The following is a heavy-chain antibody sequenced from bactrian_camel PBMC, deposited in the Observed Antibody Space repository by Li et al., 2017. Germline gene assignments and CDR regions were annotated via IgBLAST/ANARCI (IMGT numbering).Heavy chain of an antibody. CDR2: IYSSGGIT. V-gene: IGHV3S1*01. J-gene: IGHJ4*01. D-gene: IGHD5*01. CDR1: GSTSRHARSC. Sequence: HVQLVESGGGAVQAGGSLRLSCAASGSTSRHARSCMAWFRQVPGKEREGVAHIYSSGGITYYADSVKGRYTISRENAKNTLYLQMNSLKPEDTGMYYCAAGRRGDYGDCHRQQKYSNWGQGTQVTVS. CDR3: AAGRRGDYGDCHRQQKYSN.